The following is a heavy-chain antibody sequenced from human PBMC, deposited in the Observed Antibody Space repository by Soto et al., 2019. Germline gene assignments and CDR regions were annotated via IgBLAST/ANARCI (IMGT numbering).Heavy chain of an antibody. CDR2: IYYSGST. CDR3: AREVDDLGLIMDV. Sequence: SETLSLTCTVSGGSISSGGYYWSWIRQHPGKGLEWIGYIYYSGSTYYNPSLKSRVTISVDTSKNQFSLKLSSVTAADTAVYYCAREVDDLGLIMDVWGKGTTVTVSS. J-gene: IGHJ6*03. V-gene: IGHV4-31*03. CDR1: GGSISSGGYY. D-gene: IGHD3-3*01.